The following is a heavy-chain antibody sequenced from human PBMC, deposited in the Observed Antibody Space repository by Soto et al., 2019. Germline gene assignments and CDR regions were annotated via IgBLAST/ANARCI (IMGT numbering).Heavy chain of an antibody. CDR2: ISTYNGDT. CDR1: GYSFSNYG. J-gene: IGHJ4*02. CDR3: ARHETLHGDYDY. Sequence: ASVKVSCKASGYSFSNYGISWVREAPGQGLEWMGWISTYNGDTDYPQKVQGRVTMTTDTSTSTAYLELRSLSSDDTAVYYCARHETLHGDYDYWGQGTLVTVSS. V-gene: IGHV1-18*01. D-gene: IGHD4-17*01.